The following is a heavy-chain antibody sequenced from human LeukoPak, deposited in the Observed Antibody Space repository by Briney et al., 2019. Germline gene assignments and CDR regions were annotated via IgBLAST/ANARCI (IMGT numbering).Heavy chain of an antibody. CDR1: GYTFTSYG. CDR3: ATDTTGGSYCDN. CDR2: INTYNGNT. V-gene: IGHV1-18*01. J-gene: IGHJ4*02. D-gene: IGHD1-26*01. Sequence: GASVKASCKASGYTFTSYGISWVRQAPGQGLEWMGWINTYNGNTNYAQKVQGRVTMTTDTSTTTAYMELRSLRSDDTAVYYCATDTTGGSYCDNWGQGTLVTVSS.